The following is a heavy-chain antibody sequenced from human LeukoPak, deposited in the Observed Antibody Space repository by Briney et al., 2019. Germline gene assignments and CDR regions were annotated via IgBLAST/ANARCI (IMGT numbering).Heavy chain of an antibody. V-gene: IGHV3-7*01. D-gene: IGHD3-22*01. CDR2: IKQDGSEK. CDR3: ARADYYDSSDPYYYGMDV. CDR1: GFTFSSYW. Sequence: GGSLRLSCAASGFTFSSYWMSWVRQAPGKGLEWVANIKQDGSEKYYVDSVKGRFTISRDNAKNSPYLQMNSLRAEDTAVYYCARADYYDSSDPYYYGMDVWGQGTTVTVSS. J-gene: IGHJ6*02.